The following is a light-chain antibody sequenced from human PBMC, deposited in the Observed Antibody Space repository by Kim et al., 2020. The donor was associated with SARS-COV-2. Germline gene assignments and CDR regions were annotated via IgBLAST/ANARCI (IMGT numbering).Light chain of an antibody. V-gene: IGKV1-8*01. J-gene: IGKJ4*01. CDR1: QGISTY. CDR2: DAS. CDR3: QQYYGYPPLT. Sequence: STGDRVTITCRASQGISTYLAWYQQKPGKAPKLLIYDASTLQSGVPSRFSGSGSGTDFTLTISCLQSEDFATYYCQQYYGYPPLTFGGGTKVDIK.